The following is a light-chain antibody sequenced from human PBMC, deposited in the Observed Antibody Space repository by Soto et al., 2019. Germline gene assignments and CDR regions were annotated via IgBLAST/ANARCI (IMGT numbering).Light chain of an antibody. V-gene: IGKV1-39*01. CDR1: QFMSNY. CDR3: QQSYSVPYT. CDR2: AAS. Sequence: DIPMTQSPSSLSASVGDRVTITCRASQFMSNYLSWYQQKPGKAPKLLISAASSSQSGVPSRFSGSRSGTDFTLTITTLQPEDVATYYCQQSYSVPYTFGQGTKLQIK. J-gene: IGKJ2*01.